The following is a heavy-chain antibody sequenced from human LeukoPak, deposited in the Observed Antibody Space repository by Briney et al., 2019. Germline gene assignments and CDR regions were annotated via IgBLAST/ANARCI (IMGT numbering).Heavy chain of an antibody. Sequence: SETLSLTCTVSGGSISSSSYYWGWIRQPPGKGLEWIGSIYYSGSTNYNPSLKSRVTISVDKSKNQFSLKLSSVTAADTAVYYCAILPAGEYYYDSSGSAHWGQGTLVTVSS. CDR3: AILPAGEYYYDSSGSAH. CDR1: GGSISSSSYY. V-gene: IGHV4-39*07. D-gene: IGHD3-22*01. CDR2: IYYSGST. J-gene: IGHJ4*02.